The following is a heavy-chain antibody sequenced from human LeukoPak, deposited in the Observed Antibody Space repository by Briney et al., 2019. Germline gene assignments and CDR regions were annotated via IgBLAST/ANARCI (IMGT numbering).Heavy chain of an antibody. V-gene: IGHV4-61*01. CDR2: IYYSGST. D-gene: IGHD4-23*01. CDR3: ARDDPGGIIDY. Sequence: SETLSLTCTVSGGSLSSGSYYWSWIRQPPGKGLEWIGYIYYSGSTNYNPSLKSRVTISVDTSKNQFSLKLSSVTAADTVVYYCARDDPGGIIDYWGQGTLVTVSS. J-gene: IGHJ4*02. CDR1: GGSLSSGSYY.